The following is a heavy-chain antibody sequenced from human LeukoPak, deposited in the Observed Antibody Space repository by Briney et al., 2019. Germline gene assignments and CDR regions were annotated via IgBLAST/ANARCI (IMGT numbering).Heavy chain of an antibody. J-gene: IGHJ4*02. V-gene: IGHV4-34*01. CDR2: INHSGST. Sequence: PSETLSLTCAVYGGSFSGYYWSLIRQPPGKGLEWIREINHSGSTNYNPSLKSRVTISVDTSKNQFSLKLSSVTAADTAVYYCARLGGSGSYYNRNFDYWGQGTLVTVSS. CDR1: GGSFSGYY. D-gene: IGHD3-10*01. CDR3: ARLGGSGSYYNRNFDY.